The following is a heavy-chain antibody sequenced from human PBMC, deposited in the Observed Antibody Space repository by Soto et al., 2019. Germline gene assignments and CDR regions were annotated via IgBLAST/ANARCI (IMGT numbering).Heavy chain of an antibody. Sequence: SSETLSLTCTVSGGSISSYYWSWIRQPPGKGLEWIGYIYYSGSTNYNPSLKSRVTISVDTSKNQFSLKLSSVTAADTAVYYCARARGGYCSSTSCPTNWFDPWGQGTLVTVSS. CDR2: IYYSGST. V-gene: IGHV4-59*01. D-gene: IGHD2-2*01. J-gene: IGHJ5*02. CDR3: ARARGGYCSSTSCPTNWFDP. CDR1: GGSISSYY.